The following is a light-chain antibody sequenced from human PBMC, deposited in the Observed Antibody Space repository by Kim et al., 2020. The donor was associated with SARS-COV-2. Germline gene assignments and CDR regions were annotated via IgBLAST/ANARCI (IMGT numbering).Light chain of an antibody. Sequence: EIVLTQSPATLSLSPGERATLSCRASQSLSSYLAWYQQKPGQAPRILIYDASNRATGIPARFSGSGSGTDFTLTISSLEPEDFAVYYCQQRINWPLTFGGGTKLEI. CDR2: DAS. V-gene: IGKV3-11*01. CDR3: QQRINWPLT. J-gene: IGKJ4*01. CDR1: QSLSSY.